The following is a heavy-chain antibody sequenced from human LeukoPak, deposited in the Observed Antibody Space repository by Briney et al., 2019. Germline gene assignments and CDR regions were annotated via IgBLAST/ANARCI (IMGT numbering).Heavy chain of an antibody. CDR2: INPSGGST. Sequence: ASVKVSCKASGYTFTSYYMHWVRQAPGQGLEWMGIINPSGGSTSYAQKFQGRVTMTRDMSTSTVYMELSSLGSEDTAIYYCAKGRGRLNVNRGVYNYHYYMEAWGTGTTVIVS. J-gene: IGHJ6*03. CDR1: GYTFTSYY. CDR3: AKGRGRLNVNRGVYNYHYYMEA. V-gene: IGHV1-46*01. D-gene: IGHD3-10*01.